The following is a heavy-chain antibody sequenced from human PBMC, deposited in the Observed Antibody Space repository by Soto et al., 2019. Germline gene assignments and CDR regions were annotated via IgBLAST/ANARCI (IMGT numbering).Heavy chain of an antibody. CDR2: ISYDGSNK. J-gene: IGHJ6*02. CDR3: AKDKRGYSYGGYYYGMDV. V-gene: IGHV3-30*18. CDR1: GFTFSSYG. D-gene: IGHD5-18*01. Sequence: GGSLRLSCAASGFTFSSYGMHWVRQAPGKGLEWVAVISYDGSNKYYADSVKGRFTISRDNSKNTLYLQMNSLRAEDTAVYYCAKDKRGYSYGGYYYGMDVWGQGTTVTVSS.